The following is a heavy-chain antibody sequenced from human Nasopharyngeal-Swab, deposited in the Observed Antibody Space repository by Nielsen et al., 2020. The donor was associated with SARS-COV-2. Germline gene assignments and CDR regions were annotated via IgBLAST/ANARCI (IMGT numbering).Heavy chain of an antibody. Sequence: RQAPGKGLEWIGYIYYSGSTNYNPSLKRRVTISVDTSKNQFSLKLSSVTAADTAVYYCARVEGGFYRPYYYGMDVWGQGTTVTVSS. CDR2: IYYSGST. J-gene: IGHJ6*02. CDR3: ARVEGGFYRPYYYGMDV. V-gene: IGHV4-59*01. D-gene: IGHD3-16*01.